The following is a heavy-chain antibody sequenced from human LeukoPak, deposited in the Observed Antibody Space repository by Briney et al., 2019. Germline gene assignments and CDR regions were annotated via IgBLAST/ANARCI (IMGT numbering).Heavy chain of an antibody. V-gene: IGHV4-34*01. J-gene: IGHJ6*02. D-gene: IGHD3-10*01. CDR3: ARSYFVSGLYYYGMDV. CDR1: GGSFSGYY. Sequence: PSETLSLTCAVYGGSFSGYYWSWIRQPPGKGLEWIGEINHSGSTNYNPSLKSRVAISVDTSKNQFSLKLSSVTAADTAVYYCARSYFVSGLYYYGMDVWGQGTTVTVSS. CDR2: INHSGST.